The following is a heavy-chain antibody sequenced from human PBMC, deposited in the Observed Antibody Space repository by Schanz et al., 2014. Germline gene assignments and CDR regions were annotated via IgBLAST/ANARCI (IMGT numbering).Heavy chain of an antibody. J-gene: IGHJ3*01. V-gene: IGHV3-53*01. Sequence: EVQLVESGGGLLQPGGSLSLSCAVSGFSVSTNYMSWVRQAPGKGLEWVSSIYINSGSTNYADSVKGRFIISRDSSKNTLFLQMNSLRAEDTAVYFCARDEGRDGYNLAFDVWGQGTLVTVSS. CDR2: IYINSGST. CDR1: GFSVSTNY. D-gene: IGHD5-12*01. CDR3: ARDEGRDGYNLAFDV.